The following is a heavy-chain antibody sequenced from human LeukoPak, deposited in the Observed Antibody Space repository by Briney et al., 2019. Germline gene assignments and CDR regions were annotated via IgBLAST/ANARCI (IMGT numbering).Heavy chain of an antibody. Sequence: SETLSLTCAVYGGSFSGYYWSWIRQPPGKGLEWIGEINHSGSTNYNPSLKSRVTISVDTSKNQFSLKLSSVTAADTAVYYCARGRGSYYRDYSDYWGQGTLVTVSS. D-gene: IGHD1-26*01. CDR1: GGSFSGYY. CDR3: ARGRGSYYRDYSDY. CDR2: INHSGST. V-gene: IGHV4-34*01. J-gene: IGHJ4*02.